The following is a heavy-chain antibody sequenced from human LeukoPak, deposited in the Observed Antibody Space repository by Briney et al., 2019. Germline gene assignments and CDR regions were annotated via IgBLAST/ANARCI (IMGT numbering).Heavy chain of an antibody. CDR2: ITGNGGST. Sequence: PGGSLRLSCAASGFTFSSYAMTWVRQAPEKGLEWVSQITGNGGSTYYADSVKGRFTISRDNSKNTLYLQMNSLRAEDTAVYYCAKDIVSSRWYYFDYWGQGTLVTVSS. V-gene: IGHV3-23*01. J-gene: IGHJ4*02. CDR1: GFTFSSYA. CDR3: AKDIVSSRWYYFDY. D-gene: IGHD6-13*01.